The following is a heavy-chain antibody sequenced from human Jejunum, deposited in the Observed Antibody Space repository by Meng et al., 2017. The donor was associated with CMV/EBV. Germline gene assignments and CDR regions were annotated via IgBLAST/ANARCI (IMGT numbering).Heavy chain of an antibody. CDR1: GYTLTTFG. V-gene: IGHV1-18*01. J-gene: IGHJ5*02. CDR3: ARKLRGGGWFDP. Sequence: QVQLVQSGAEVKKPGASVEVSCKASGYTLTTFGINWVRQAPGQGLEWMGWIGTYNGNTSYTQMLQDRVTMTTDTSTSTAYVELRSLRSDDTAVYYCARKLRGGGWFDPWGQGTLVTVFS. CDR2: IGTYNGNT. D-gene: IGHD3-16*01.